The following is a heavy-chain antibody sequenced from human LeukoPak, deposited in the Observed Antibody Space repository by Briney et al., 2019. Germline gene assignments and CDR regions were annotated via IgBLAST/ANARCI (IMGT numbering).Heavy chain of an antibody. J-gene: IGHJ4*02. CDR2: INHSGST. CDR3: ARAISHCSGGSCYSEYFDS. V-gene: IGHV4-34*01. CDR1: GGSFSGYY. D-gene: IGHD2-15*01. Sequence: SETLSLTCAVYGGSFSGYYWSWIRQPPGKGLEWIGEINHSGSTNYNPSLKSLLPISPDTSKNQFSLKLSSVTAADTAMYYCARAISHCSGGSCYSEYFDSWGQGTLVTVSS.